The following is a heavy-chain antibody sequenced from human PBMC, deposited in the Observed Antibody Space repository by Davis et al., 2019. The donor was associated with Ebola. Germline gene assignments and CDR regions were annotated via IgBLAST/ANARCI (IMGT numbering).Heavy chain of an antibody. CDR1: GYTFTSYG. CDR3: ARTQPYCSGGSCRDY. Sequence: ASVKVSCNASGYTFTSYGISWVRQAPGQGLEWMGWISAYNGNTNYAQKLQGRVTMTTDTSTSTAYMELRSLRSDDTAVYYCARTQPYCSGGSCRDYWGQGTLVTVSS. D-gene: IGHD2-15*01. CDR2: ISAYNGNT. J-gene: IGHJ4*02. V-gene: IGHV1-18*01.